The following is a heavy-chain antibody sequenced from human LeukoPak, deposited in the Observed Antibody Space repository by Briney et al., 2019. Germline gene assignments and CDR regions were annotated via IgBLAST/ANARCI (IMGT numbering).Heavy chain of an antibody. V-gene: IGHV3-43*01. CDR1: GFTFDDYT. Sequence: PGGSLRLSCAASGFTFDDYTMHWVRQAPGKGLEWVSLISWDGGSTYYADSVKGRFTISRDNSKNSLYLQMNSLRTEDTALYYCAKDVAWLGSSSSDYFDYWGQGTLVTVSS. CDR3: AKDVAWLGSSSSDYFDY. CDR2: ISWDGGST. J-gene: IGHJ4*02. D-gene: IGHD6-6*01.